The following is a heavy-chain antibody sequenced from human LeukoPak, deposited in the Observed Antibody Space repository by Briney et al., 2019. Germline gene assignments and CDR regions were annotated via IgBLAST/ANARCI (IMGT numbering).Heavy chain of an antibody. Sequence: GESLKISCKGSGYSFTSYWIGWVRQMPGKGLEWMGIIYPGDSDTRYSPSFQGQVTISADKSISTAYLQWSSMKASDTAMYYCASAYSYGHDAFDIWGQGTMVTVSS. CDR1: GYSFTSYW. CDR3: ASAYSYGHDAFDI. J-gene: IGHJ3*02. CDR2: IYPGDSDT. D-gene: IGHD5-18*01. V-gene: IGHV5-51*01.